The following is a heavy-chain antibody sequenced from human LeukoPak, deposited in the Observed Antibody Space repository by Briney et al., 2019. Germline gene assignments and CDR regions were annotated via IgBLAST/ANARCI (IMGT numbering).Heavy chain of an antibody. CDR1: GFTFDDYA. D-gene: IGHD5-18*01. V-gene: IGHV3-9*01. CDR2: ISWNSGSI. J-gene: IGHJ4*02. Sequence: GGSLRLSCAASGFTFDDYAMHWVRQAPGKGLEWVSGISWNSGSIGYADSVKGRFTISRDNAKNSLYLQMNSLRAEDTALYYCAKDISTWIQPLFDYGGQGPLVTVSP. CDR3: AKDISTWIQPLFDY.